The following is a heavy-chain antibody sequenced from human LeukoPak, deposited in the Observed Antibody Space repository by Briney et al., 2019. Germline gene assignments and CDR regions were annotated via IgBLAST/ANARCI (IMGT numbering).Heavy chain of an antibody. CDR2: ISYDGNNK. CDR1: GFTFSSHG. J-gene: IGHJ5*01. CDR3: VKVGDSGSSVYNWFDS. Sequence: PGRSLRLSCAASGFTFSSHGMHWVRQAPGKGLEWVAVISYDGNNKYYADSVKGRFTISRDNSKNTLYLQMNSLRVEDTAVYYCVKVGDSGSSVYNWFDSWGQGTLVTVSS. D-gene: IGHD1-26*01. V-gene: IGHV3-30*18.